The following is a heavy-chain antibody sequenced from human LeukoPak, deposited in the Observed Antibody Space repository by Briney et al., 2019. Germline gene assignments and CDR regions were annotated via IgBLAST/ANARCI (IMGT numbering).Heavy chain of an antibody. D-gene: IGHD6-6*01. Sequence: GGSLRLSCAASGFTLSGYSMNWVRQAPGKGLEWVSVIYSGGSTYYADSVKGRFTISRDNAKNSLYLQMNSLRAEDTAVYYCARGGLEYSSSGGHWFDPWGQGTLVTVSS. V-gene: IGHV3-66*01. CDR2: IYSGGST. CDR3: ARGGLEYSSSGGHWFDP. CDR1: GFTLSGYS. J-gene: IGHJ5*02.